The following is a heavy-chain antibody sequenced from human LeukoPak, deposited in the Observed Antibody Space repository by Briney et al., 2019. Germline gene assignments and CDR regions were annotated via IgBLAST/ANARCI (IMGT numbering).Heavy chain of an antibody. D-gene: IGHD3-10*01. J-gene: IGHJ4*02. V-gene: IGHV4-39*07. Sequence: PSETLSLTCTVSGGSISSSSYFWGWIRQPPGKGLEWIGEINHSGSTNYNPSLKSRVTISVDTSKNQFSLKLTSVTAADTAMYYCARGIIMVRGGAHFDYWGQGALVTVSA. CDR3: ARGIIMVRGGAHFDY. CDR2: INHSGST. CDR1: GGSISSSSYF.